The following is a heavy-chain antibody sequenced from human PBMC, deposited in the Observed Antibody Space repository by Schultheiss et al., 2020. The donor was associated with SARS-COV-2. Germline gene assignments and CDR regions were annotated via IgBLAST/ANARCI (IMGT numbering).Heavy chain of an antibody. CDR1: GGSFSGYY. CDR2: INHSGST. D-gene: IGHD3-10*01. J-gene: IGHJ6*03. V-gene: IGHV4-34*01. CDR3: ARDRATMVRGVIITSYYYYYYMDV. Sequence: SETLSLTCAVYGGSFSGYYWSWIRQPPGKGLEWIGEINHSGSTNYNPSLKSRVTISVDTSKNQFSLKLSSVTAADTAVYYCARDRATMVRGVIITSYYYYYYMDVWGKGTTVTVSS.